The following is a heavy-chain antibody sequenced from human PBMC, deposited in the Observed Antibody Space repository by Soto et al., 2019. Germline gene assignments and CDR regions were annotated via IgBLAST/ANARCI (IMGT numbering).Heavy chain of an antibody. Sequence: EVQLVESGGGLVQPGGSLRLSCTASGFTVSSNYMTWVRQAPGKGLEWVSVIYSGGGTYYADSVKGRFTISRDTSKNTVYLQMNSLRAEDTAVYYCAKGGNEQNDYWGQGTLVTVSS. CDR2: IYSGGGT. V-gene: IGHV3-66*01. CDR3: AKGGNEQNDY. J-gene: IGHJ4*02. D-gene: IGHD1-1*01. CDR1: GFTVSSNY.